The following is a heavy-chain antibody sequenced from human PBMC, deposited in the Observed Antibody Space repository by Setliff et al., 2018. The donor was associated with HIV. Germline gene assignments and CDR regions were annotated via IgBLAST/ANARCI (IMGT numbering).Heavy chain of an antibody. Sequence: GGSLRLSCAASGFTFRTYGMHWVRQAPGKGLEWVALIWYDGSNKYYADSVKGRFAISRDNAKNSLSLQVNSLRAEDTAVYYCARSIIRPYSSGWPWYFDYWGQGTLVTVSS. CDR2: IWYDGSNK. CDR3: ARSIIRPYSSGWPWYFDY. V-gene: IGHV3-33*01. J-gene: IGHJ4*02. D-gene: IGHD6-19*01. CDR1: GFTFRTYG.